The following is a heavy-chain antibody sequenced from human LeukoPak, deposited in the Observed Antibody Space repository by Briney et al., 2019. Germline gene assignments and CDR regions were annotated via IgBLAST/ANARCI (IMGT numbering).Heavy chain of an antibody. CDR3: ARAILTTAPLDC. D-gene: IGHD1-1*01. J-gene: IGHJ4*02. Sequence: GGSLRLSCAASGFTFSDYTINWVRQAPGKGLEWVSVIYSGGSAYYADSVKGRFTISRHNSKNTLYLQMNSLRPEDTAVYYCARAILTTAPLDCWGQGTLVTVSS. CDR1: GFTFSDYT. V-gene: IGHV3-53*04. CDR2: IYSGGSA.